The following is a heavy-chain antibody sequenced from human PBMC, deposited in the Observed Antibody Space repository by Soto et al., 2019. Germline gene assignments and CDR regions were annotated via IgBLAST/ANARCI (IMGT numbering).Heavy chain of an antibody. CDR1: GGSFSGYY. Sequence: SETLSLTCAVYGGSFSGYYWSWIRQPPGKGLEWIGEINHSGSTNYNPSLKSRVTISVDTSKNQFSLKLSSVTAADTAVYYCAGTQIVVVPAASINYYYYYMDVWGKGTTVTVSS. D-gene: IGHD2-2*01. CDR3: AGTQIVVVPAASINYYYYYMDV. CDR2: INHSGST. J-gene: IGHJ6*03. V-gene: IGHV4-34*01.